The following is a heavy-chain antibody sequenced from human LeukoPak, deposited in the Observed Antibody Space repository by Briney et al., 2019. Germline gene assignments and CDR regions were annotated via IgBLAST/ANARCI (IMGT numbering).Heavy chain of an antibody. J-gene: IGHJ4*02. CDR1: GGSISSSSYY. D-gene: IGHD3-16*01. CDR3: ARSPEGAFDY. Sequence: RTSETLSLTCTVSGGSISSSSYYWGWIRQPPGKGLEWIGGIYYSGSTYYNPSLKSRVTISVDTSKNQFSLKLSSVTAADTAVYYCARSPEGAFDYWGQGTLVTVSS. CDR2: IYYSGST. V-gene: IGHV4-39*01.